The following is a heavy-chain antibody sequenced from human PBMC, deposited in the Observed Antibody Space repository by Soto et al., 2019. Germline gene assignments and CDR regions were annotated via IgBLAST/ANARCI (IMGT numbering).Heavy chain of an antibody. J-gene: IGHJ4*02. CDR1: GGSITSSSYY. CDR3: ARSDGRH. CDR2: IYYSGST. V-gene: IGHV4-39*07. Sequence: SETLSLTCTVSGGSITSSSYYWGWIRQPPGKGLEWIGNIYYSGSTYYNPSLKSRVTISVDTSKNQFSLKLSSVTAADTAVYYCARSDGRHWSQGTLVTVSS.